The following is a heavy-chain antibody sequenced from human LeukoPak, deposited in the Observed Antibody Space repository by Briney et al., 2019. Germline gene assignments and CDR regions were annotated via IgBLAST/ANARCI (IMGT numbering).Heavy chain of an antibody. J-gene: IGHJ5*02. CDR1: GGSFSGYY. CDR2: INHSGSS. D-gene: IGHD3-10*01. V-gene: IGHV4-34*01. CDR3: ARRGYYGSGSRNWFDP. Sequence: SETLSLTCAVYGGSFSGYYWSWVRQPPGKGLEWMGEINHSGSSNYNPSLKSRVTISVDTSKNQFSLKLSSVTAADTAVYYCARRGYYGSGSRNWFDPWGQGTLVTVSS.